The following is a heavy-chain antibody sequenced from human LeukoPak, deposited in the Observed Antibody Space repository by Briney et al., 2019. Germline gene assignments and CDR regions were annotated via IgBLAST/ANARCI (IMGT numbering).Heavy chain of an antibody. V-gene: IGHV4-59*08. Sequence: SETLSLTCTVSGGSISSYYWSWIRQPPGKGLEWIGYIYYSGGTNYNPSLKSRVTISVDTSKNQFSLKLSSVTAADTAVYYCARQPVYDSSGYSAFDIWGQGTMVTVSS. CDR3: ARQPVYDSSGYSAFDI. J-gene: IGHJ3*02. CDR2: IYYSGGT. CDR1: GGSISSYY. D-gene: IGHD3-22*01.